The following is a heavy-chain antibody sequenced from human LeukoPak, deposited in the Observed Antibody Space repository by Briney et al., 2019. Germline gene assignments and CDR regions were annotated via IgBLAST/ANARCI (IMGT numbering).Heavy chain of an antibody. D-gene: IGHD1-1*01. CDR3: ARAANWHDDDWFDP. Sequence: ASVKVSCKASGYTFTSYYMHWVRQAPGQGLEWMGWINPNSGGTNYAQRFQGRVTMTRNTSISTAYMELSSLRSEDTAVYYCARAANWHDDDWFDPWGQGTLVTVSS. CDR2: INPNSGGT. V-gene: IGHV1-2*02. J-gene: IGHJ5*02. CDR1: GYTFTSYY.